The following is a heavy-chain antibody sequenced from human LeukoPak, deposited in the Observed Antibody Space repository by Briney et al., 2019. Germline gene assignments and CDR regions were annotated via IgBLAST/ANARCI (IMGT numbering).Heavy chain of an antibody. D-gene: IGHD3-10*01. CDR2: IYYSGST. CDR3: ARQSRFGELFHLFDP. CDR1: GGSISSGDYY. Sequence: PSQTLSLTCTVSGGSISSGDYYWSWIRQPPGKGLEWIGYIYYSGSTYYNPSLKSRVTISVDTSKNQFSLKLSSVTAADTAVYYCARQSRFGELFHLFDPWGQGTLVTVSS. J-gene: IGHJ5*02. V-gene: IGHV4-30-4*01.